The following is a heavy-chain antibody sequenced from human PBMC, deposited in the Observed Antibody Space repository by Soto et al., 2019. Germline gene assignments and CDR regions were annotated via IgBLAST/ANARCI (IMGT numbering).Heavy chain of an antibody. Sequence: SETLSLTCAVSGGSISSSNWWSWVRQPPGKGLEWIGEIYHSGTTYYSPSLKSRVTVSVDTSKNQFSLKVNSVTAADTAVYYCVRQGYCGGGSCYRWFDPWGLGTLVTVSS. CDR2: IYHSGTT. V-gene: IGHV4-4*02. J-gene: IGHJ5*02. CDR1: GGSISSSNW. CDR3: VRQGYCGGGSCYRWFDP. D-gene: IGHD2-15*01.